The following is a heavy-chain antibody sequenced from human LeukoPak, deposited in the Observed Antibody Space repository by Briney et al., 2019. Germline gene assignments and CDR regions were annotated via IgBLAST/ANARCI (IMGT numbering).Heavy chain of an antibody. V-gene: IGHV1-69*13. CDR1: GGTFSSYA. CDR3: ARVVYDILTGYYYSFDY. Sequence: SVTVSCKASGGTFSSYAISWVRQAPGQGLEGMGGIIPIFGTANYAQKFQGRVTITADESTSTAYMELSSLRSEDTAVYYCARVVYDILTGYYYSFDYWGQGTLDTVSS. D-gene: IGHD3-9*01. CDR2: IIPIFGTA. J-gene: IGHJ4*02.